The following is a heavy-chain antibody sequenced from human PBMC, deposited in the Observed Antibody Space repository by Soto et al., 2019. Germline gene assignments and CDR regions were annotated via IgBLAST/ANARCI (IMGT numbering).Heavy chain of an antibody. Sequence: QVKLGESGGGVVQPGRSLRLSCAASGFSFGRYGMHWVRQAPGKGLEWVAVISYDGTNKYYADSVKVRFTISRDNSKNMLYMQLNSLRAEDTSVYYCAKEYVRPLGYWGQGTLVTVSS. CDR2: ISYDGTNK. V-gene: IGHV3-30*18. CDR3: AKEYVRPLGY. CDR1: GFSFGRYG. J-gene: IGHJ4*02. D-gene: IGHD2-8*01.